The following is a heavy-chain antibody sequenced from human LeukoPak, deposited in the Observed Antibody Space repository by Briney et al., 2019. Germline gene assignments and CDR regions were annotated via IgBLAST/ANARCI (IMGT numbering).Heavy chain of an antibody. CDR3: ARDYCGGDCYFD. Sequence: ASVKISCKASGYTFTSYGLNWVRRATGQGLEWMGWMSPASGNTGYAQEFQGRVTMTRDTSTSTVYMELSSLRSEDTAVYYCARDYCGGDCYFDWGQGTLVTVSS. V-gene: IGHV1-8*01. CDR2: MSPASGNT. D-gene: IGHD2-21*02. J-gene: IGHJ4*02. CDR1: GYTFTSYG.